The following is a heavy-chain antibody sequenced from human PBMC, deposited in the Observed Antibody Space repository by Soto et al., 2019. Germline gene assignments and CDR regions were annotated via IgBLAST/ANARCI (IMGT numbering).Heavy chain of an antibody. D-gene: IGHD4-17*01. Sequence: SVKVSCKASGGTFSSYAISWVRQAPGQGLEWMGGIIPIFGTANYAQKFQGRVTITADESTSTAYMELSSLRSEDTAVYYCAKGGDLYGDEHYFDYWGQGTLVTVSS. J-gene: IGHJ4*02. CDR3: AKGGDLYGDEHYFDY. CDR1: GGTFSSYA. V-gene: IGHV1-69*13. CDR2: IIPIFGTA.